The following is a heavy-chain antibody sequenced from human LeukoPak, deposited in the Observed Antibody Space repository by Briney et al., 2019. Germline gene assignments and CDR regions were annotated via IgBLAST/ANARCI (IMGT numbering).Heavy chain of an antibody. V-gene: IGHV1-2*02. CDR2: INPNSGGT. D-gene: IGHD6-13*01. J-gene: IGHJ3*01. CDR3: ARISSSNWYNERGAFDV. CDR1: GYTFTGYY. Sequence: AASVKVSCKASGYTFTGYYMHWVRQAPGQGLEWMGWINPNSGGTNYAQKFQGRVTMTRDTSISTAYMELSRLRSDDTAVYYCARISSSNWYNERGAFDVWGQGTMVTVSS.